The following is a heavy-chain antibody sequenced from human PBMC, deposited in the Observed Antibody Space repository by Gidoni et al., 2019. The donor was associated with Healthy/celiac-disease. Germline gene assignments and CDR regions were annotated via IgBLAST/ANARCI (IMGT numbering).Heavy chain of an antibody. Sequence: EVQLLESGGGLVQPGGSLRLSCAASGFTFSSYAMSWVRQAPGKGLEWVSAISGSGGSTYYADSVKGRFTISRDNSKNTLYLQMNSLRAEDTAVYYCAKGVLTGYYLSYYYYYMDVWGKGTTVTVSS. V-gene: IGHV3-23*01. D-gene: IGHD3-9*01. CDR1: GFTFSSYA. CDR2: ISGSGGST. J-gene: IGHJ6*03. CDR3: AKGVLTGYYLSYYYYYMDV.